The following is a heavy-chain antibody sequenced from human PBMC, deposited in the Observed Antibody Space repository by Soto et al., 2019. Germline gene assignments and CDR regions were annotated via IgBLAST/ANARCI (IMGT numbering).Heavy chain of an antibody. CDR1: GGTFSSYA. CDR2: ITPIFGTA. CDR3: ARAVVAFCGGDCYSGAVYYFDY. V-gene: IGHV1-69*13. Sequence: SVKVSCKASGGTFSSYAISWVRQAPGQGLEWMGGITPIFGTANYAQKFQGRVTITADESTSTAYMELSSLRSEDTAVYYCARAVVAFCGGDCYSGAVYYFDYWGQGTLVTVSS. J-gene: IGHJ4*02. D-gene: IGHD2-21*02.